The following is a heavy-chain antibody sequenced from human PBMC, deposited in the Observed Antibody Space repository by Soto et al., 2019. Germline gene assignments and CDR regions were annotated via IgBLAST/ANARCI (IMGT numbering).Heavy chain of an antibody. J-gene: IGHJ4*02. CDR2: ISAYNGNT. CDR3: ARNVGQATLHICNDEAQLDY. V-gene: IGHV1-18*01. Sequence: ASVKVSCKASGYTFTSYGISWVRQAPGQGLEWMGWISAYNGNTNYAQKLQGRVTMTTDTSTSTAYMELRSLRSDDTAVYYCARNVGQATLHICNDEAQLDYWGQGALVTAPQ. CDR1: GYTFTSYG. D-gene: IGHD1-20*01.